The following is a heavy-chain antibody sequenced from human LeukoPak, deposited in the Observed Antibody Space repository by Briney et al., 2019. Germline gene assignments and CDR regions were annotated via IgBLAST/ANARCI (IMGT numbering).Heavy chain of an antibody. D-gene: IGHD3-10*01. Sequence: ASVKVSCQASGYTFTNYGISWVRQAPGQGLEWMGWISDYYGDTHYAQKFQGRVTMTTDTSTSTAYMELRSLRSDDTALYYCTRDKGLWFGEHFSDYWGQGTLVTVSS. V-gene: IGHV1-18*01. CDR1: GYTFTNYG. CDR3: TRDKGLWFGEHFSDY. CDR2: ISDYYGDT. J-gene: IGHJ4*02.